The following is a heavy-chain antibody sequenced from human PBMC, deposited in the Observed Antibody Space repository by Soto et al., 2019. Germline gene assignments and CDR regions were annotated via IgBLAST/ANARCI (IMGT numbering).Heavy chain of an antibody. CDR3: ARLLDYYGSGSYYADTYYYYYMDV. CDR2: IYPGDSDT. J-gene: IGHJ6*03. D-gene: IGHD3-10*01. Sequence: GESLKISCKGSGYSFTSYWIGWVRQMPGKGLEWMGIIYPGDSDTRYSPSFQGQVTISADKSISTAYLQWSSLKASDTAMYYCARLLDYYGSGSYYADTYYYYYMDVWGKGTTVTVSS. V-gene: IGHV5-51*01. CDR1: GYSFTSYW.